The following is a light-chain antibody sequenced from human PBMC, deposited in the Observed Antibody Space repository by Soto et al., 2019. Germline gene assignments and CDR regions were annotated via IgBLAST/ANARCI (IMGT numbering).Light chain of an antibody. CDR3: QQYNSFSLT. CDR1: HDIRKY. V-gene: IGKV1-33*01. J-gene: IGKJ4*01. Sequence: DIQMTQSPSSLSASVGDRVTITCQASHDIRKYLNWYQQKPGKAPKLLIYDASNMETGVPSRFTGSGSGTEFTLTISSLQPDDFATYYCQQYNSFSLTFGGGTKVDIK. CDR2: DAS.